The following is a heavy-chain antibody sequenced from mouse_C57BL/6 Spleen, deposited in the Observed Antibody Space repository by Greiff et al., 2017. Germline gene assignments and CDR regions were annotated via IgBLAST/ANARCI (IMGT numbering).Heavy chain of an antibody. J-gene: IGHJ2*01. CDR1: GYAFSSYW. D-gene: IGHD3-2*02. CDR3: ARRGLDSSGYNY. V-gene: IGHV1-80*01. CDR2: IYPGDGDT. Sequence: VQLQQSGAELVKPGASVKISCKASGYAFSSYWMNWVKQRPGKGLEWIGQIYPGDGDTNYNGKFKGKATLTADKSSSTAYMQLSSLTSEDSAVYFCARRGLDSSGYNYWGQGTTLTVSS.